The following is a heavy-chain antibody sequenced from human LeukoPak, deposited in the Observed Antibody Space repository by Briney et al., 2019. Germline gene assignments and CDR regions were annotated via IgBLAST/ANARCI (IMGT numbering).Heavy chain of an antibody. J-gene: IGHJ5*02. Sequence: SETLSLTCTVSSGSIRNSNYYWGWIRQPPGKGLEWIGRIYTTGSTSYNPSLKSRVTISVDTSKNQFSLKLSSVTAADTAVYYCARQEDCSTSSCYSGGWFDPWGQGTLVTVSS. CDR3: ARQEDCSTSSCYSGGWFDP. V-gene: IGHV4-61*02. D-gene: IGHD2-2*01. CDR1: SGSIRNSNYY. CDR2: IYTTGST.